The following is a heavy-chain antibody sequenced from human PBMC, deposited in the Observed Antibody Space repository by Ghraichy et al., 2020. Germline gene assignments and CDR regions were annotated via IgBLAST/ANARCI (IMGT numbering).Heavy chain of an antibody. Sequence: GGSLRLSCAASGFTFSSYGMHWVRQAPGKGLEWVAFIRYDGSNKYYADSVKGRFTISRDNSKNTLYLQMNSLRAEDTAVYYCANPLGYCSGGSCSWGQGTLVTVSS. J-gene: IGHJ5*02. CDR3: ANPLGYCSGGSCS. D-gene: IGHD2-15*01. CDR1: GFTFSSYG. V-gene: IGHV3-30*02. CDR2: IRYDGSNK.